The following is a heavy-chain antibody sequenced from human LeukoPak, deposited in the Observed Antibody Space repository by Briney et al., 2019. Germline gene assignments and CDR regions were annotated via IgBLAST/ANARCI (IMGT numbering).Heavy chain of an antibody. D-gene: IGHD6-13*01. CDR1: GFTFRSYS. Sequence: GGSLRLSCAASGFTFRSYSMNWVRQAPGKGLEWVSSISSSSSYIYYADSVKGRFTISRDNAKNSLYLQMNSLRAEDTAVYYCARVVGIAAAGTPHWGQGTLVAVSS. CDR3: ARVVGIAAAGTPH. CDR2: ISSSSSYI. J-gene: IGHJ4*02. V-gene: IGHV3-21*01.